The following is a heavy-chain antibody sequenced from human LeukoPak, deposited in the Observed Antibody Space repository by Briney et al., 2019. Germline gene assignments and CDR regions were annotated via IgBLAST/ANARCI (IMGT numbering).Heavy chain of an antibody. CDR3: ARIRDGYNDAYDL. Sequence: GASVKVSCKASGYTFTDSYVHWVRQAPGQVLEWMGLIDPDGGNTNYAQNFQGRVTLTRDTSTSTLYMELSSLRSEDTAIYYCARIRDGYNDAYDLWGQGTVVTDPS. CDR2: IDPDGGNT. J-gene: IGHJ3*01. CDR1: GYTFTDSY. D-gene: IGHD5-24*01. V-gene: IGHV1-46*01.